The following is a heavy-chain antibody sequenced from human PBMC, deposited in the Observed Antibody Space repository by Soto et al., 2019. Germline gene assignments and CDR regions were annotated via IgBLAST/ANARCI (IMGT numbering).Heavy chain of an antibody. Sequence: VASVKVSCKASGYTFTGYYMHWVRQAPGQGLEWMGWINPNSGGTNYAQKFQGRVTMTRDTSISTAYMELSRLRSDDTAVYYCASSPRIAATYYYYYYGMDVWGEGTTVTDSS. CDR1: GYTFTGYY. D-gene: IGHD6-13*01. CDR2: INPNSGGT. V-gene: IGHV1-2*02. J-gene: IGHJ6*04. CDR3: ASSPRIAATYYYYYYGMDV.